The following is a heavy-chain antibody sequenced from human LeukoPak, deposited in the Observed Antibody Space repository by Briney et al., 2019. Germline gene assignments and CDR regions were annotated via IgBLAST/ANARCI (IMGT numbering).Heavy chain of an antibody. V-gene: IGHV4-59*01. CDR2: IYNSGST. CDR3: ARDGVQGSIL. D-gene: IGHD1-1*01. CDR1: GXSISSYY. J-gene: IGHJ4*02. Sequence: SETLSPTCTVSGXSISSYYWSWIRQPPGKGLEWIGYIYNSGSTNYNPSLKSRVTISVDTSKNQFSLKLRSVTAADTAVYYCARDGVQGSILWGQGALVTVSS.